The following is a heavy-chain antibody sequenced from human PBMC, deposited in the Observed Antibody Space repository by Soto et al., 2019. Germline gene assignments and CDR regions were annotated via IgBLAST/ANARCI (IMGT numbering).Heavy chain of an antibody. Sequence: SETLSLSCTVSGGSINSGGSYWSWIRQSPGKGLEWIGYIYYSGTTYYNPSLKSRVSISLDTSKNQFSLKLSSVTAADTAVYYCARRSSSGWYLYAFDIWGQGTMVTVSS. CDR2: IYYSGTT. CDR3: ARRSSSGWYLYAFDI. V-gene: IGHV4-31*03. D-gene: IGHD6-19*01. J-gene: IGHJ3*02. CDR1: GGSINSGGSY.